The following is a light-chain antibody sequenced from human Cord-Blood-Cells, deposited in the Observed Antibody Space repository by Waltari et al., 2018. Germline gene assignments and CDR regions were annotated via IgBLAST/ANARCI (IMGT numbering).Light chain of an antibody. Sequence: QSALTQPASVSGSPGQSITISCTGTSSDVGSYNLVSWYQQHPGKAPKPMIYEGSKRPSGVSNRFSGSKSGNTASLTISGRQAEDEADYYCCSYAGSSTLVFGGGTKLTVL. CDR1: SSDVGSYNL. CDR3: CSYAGSSTLV. V-gene: IGLV2-23*01. J-gene: IGLJ3*02. CDR2: EGS.